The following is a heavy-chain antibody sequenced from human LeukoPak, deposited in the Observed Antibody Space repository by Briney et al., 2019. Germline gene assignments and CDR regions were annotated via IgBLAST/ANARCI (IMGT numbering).Heavy chain of an antibody. CDR3: TKDFAFSGSYY. CDR2: LSYSGGYT. D-gene: IGHD1-26*01. J-gene: IGHJ4*02. CDR1: GFTFGSYA. V-gene: IGHV3-23*01. Sequence: GGSLRLSCAASGFTFGSYAMSWVRQAPGKGLEWVSALSYSGGYTYYADSVKGRFTISRDNSKNMLYLQLNSLRAEDTAVYYCTKDFAFSGSYYWGQGTLVTVSS.